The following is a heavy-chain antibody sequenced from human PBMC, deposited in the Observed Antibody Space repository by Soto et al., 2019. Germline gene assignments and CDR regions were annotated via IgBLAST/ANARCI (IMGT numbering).Heavy chain of an antibody. CDR2: MNNDGSYT. Sequence: EVQLVESGGGLVKPGGSLSLSCEASGSTFSSYGWNWVGQAPGKGLEWVSHMNNDGSYTIYAESVKGRFTFSRDNAKNTLYLQMNSLRAEDTAVYYCVRGGYMHACDIWGQGTMVTVSS. J-gene: IGHJ3*02. V-gene: IGHV3-74*01. CDR3: VRGGYMHACDI. D-gene: IGHD6-13*01. CDR1: GSTFSSYG.